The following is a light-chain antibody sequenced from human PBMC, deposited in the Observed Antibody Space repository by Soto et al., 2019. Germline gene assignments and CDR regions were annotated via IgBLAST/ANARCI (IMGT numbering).Light chain of an antibody. V-gene: IGLV2-14*01. Sequence: QPVLTQPASVSGSLGQSITISCTGTSSDVGGFDFVSWYQQHPGKAPKLMIYEVNNRPSGVSNRFSASKSGNTASLTISGLQAEDEADYYCSSWTSSATQVLGGGTQLTVL. CDR3: SSWTSSATQV. CDR1: SSDVGGFDF. J-gene: IGLJ3*02. CDR2: EVN.